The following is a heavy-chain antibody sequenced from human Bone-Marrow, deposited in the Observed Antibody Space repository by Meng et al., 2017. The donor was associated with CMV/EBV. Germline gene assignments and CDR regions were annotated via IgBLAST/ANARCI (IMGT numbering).Heavy chain of an antibody. V-gene: IGHV3-9*01. CDR3: VRHPVYRFDS. Sequence: SLKISCAASGFTFDDYAMHWVRQAPGKGLELVSGISWNSGSIGYADSVKGRFTISRDNAKNSLYLQMDSLRAEDTAVYYCVRHPVYRFDSWGQGTRVTVSS. J-gene: IGHJ4*02. CDR1: GFTFDDYA. D-gene: IGHD4-11*01. CDR2: ISWNSGSI.